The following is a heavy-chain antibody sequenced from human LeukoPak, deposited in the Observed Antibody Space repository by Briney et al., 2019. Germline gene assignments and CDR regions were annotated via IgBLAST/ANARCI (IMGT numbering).Heavy chain of an antibody. J-gene: IGHJ4*02. CDR3: AKTKALPSDYYGSGSYYNNGFDY. V-gene: IGHV3-30*18. Sequence: PGGSLRLSCAASGFTFSVYGMHWVRQAPGKGLEWVAVISYDGSNKYYADSVKGRFTISRDNSKNTLYLQMNSLRAEDTAVYYCAKTKALPSDYYGSGSYYNNGFDYWGQGTLVTVSS. CDR1: GFTFSVYG. D-gene: IGHD3-10*01. CDR2: ISYDGSNK.